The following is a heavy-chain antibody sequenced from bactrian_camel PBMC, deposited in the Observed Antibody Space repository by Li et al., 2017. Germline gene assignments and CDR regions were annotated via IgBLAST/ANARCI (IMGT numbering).Heavy chain of an antibody. V-gene: IGHV3S53*01. Sequence: HVQLVESGGGSVQAGGSLRLSCVVSGNGDNTCMAWFRQAPGKGRERVATTNPGGKTTYADSVRGRFTISRDNAKNIVYLEMNSLKPEDTATYICAVDFRRDVVVVIPATELFRYYGQGTQVTVS. D-gene: IGHD2*01. CDR3: AVDFRRDVVVVIPATELFRY. CDR2: TNPGGKT. CDR1: GNGDNTC. J-gene: IGHJ4*01.